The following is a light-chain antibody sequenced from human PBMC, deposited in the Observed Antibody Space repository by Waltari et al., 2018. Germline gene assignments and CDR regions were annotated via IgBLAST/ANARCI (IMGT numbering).Light chain of an antibody. Sequence: VLTQSPGTVYLSPGERATLSCRASQRFNSPFWAWYQQKPGQAPRLLMFGTSSRATGIPDKDSGRGSATDFTLTISRLEPEDFAMYYCQQYDDSISFGGGTRVEIK. CDR2: GTS. V-gene: IGKV3-20*01. CDR3: QQYDDSIS. CDR1: QRFNSPF. J-gene: IGKJ4*01.